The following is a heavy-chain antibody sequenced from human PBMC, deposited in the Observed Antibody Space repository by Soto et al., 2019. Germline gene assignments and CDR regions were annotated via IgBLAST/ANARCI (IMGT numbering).Heavy chain of an antibody. CDR2: IYYSGST. J-gene: IGHJ4*02. D-gene: IGHD3-22*01. CDR3: ARGLQTYYYDSSGSFDY. V-gene: IGHV4-31*03. CDR1: GGSISSGGYY. Sequence: TSETLSLTCTVSGGSISSGGYYWSWIRQHPGKGLEWIGYIYYSGSTYYNPSLKSRVNISVDTSKNQFSLKLSSVTAADTAVYYCARGLQTYYYDSSGSFDYWGQGTLVTVSS.